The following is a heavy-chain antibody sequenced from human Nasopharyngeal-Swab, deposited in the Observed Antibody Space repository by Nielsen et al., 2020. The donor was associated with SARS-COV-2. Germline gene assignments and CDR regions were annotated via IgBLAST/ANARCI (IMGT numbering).Heavy chain of an antibody. Sequence: GESLKISCAASGFTFSSYSMNWVRQAPGKGPEWVSSISSSSSYIYYADSVKGRFTISRDNAKNSLYLQMNSLRAEDTAVYYCARCYSSGWYYNWYFDLWGRGTLVTVSS. CDR2: ISSSSSYI. V-gene: IGHV3-21*01. CDR1: GFTFSSYS. CDR3: ARCYSSGWYYNWYFDL. J-gene: IGHJ2*01. D-gene: IGHD6-19*01.